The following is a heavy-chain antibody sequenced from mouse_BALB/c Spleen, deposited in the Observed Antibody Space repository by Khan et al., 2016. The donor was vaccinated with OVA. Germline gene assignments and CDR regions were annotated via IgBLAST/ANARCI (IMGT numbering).Heavy chain of an antibody. CDR2: IGSDSSTI. J-gene: IGHJ3*01. V-gene: IGHV5-17*02. D-gene: IGHD2-12*01. Sequence: EVELVESGGGLVQPGGSRKLSCTASGFTFRSFGMHWVRQAPEKGLEWVAYIGSDSSTIYYADTVKGRFTISRDNHKNTLLLQLTSLRSEDTAMYYCASSCYWSWFASWGQGTLVTVSA. CDR3: ASSCYWSWFAS. CDR1: GFTFRSFG.